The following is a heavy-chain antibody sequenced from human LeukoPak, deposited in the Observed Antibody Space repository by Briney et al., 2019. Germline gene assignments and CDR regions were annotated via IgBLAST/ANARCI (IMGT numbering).Heavy chain of an antibody. Sequence: KPSETLSLTCTVSGGSISSYYWSWIRQPPGKGLEWIGYIYYSGSTNYNPSLKSRVTISIDTSKNQFSLKLSSVTAADTAVYYCARHGGYSYGYPDSWGPGTLVTVSS. CDR2: IYYSGST. D-gene: IGHD5-18*01. CDR3: ARHGGYSYGYPDS. CDR1: GGSISSYY. V-gene: IGHV4-59*08. J-gene: IGHJ5*01.